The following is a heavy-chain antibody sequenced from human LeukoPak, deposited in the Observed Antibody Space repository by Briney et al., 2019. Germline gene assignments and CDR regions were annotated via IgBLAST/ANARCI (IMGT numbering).Heavy chain of an antibody. CDR1: GYTFTTYG. CDR2: ISGYSGNT. Sequence: RASVKVSCKTSGYTFTTYGFSWVRQAPGQGLEWMGWISGYSGNTNYAQRLQGRVTMTTDTSTNTAYMELRSLRSDDTAMYYCARDSVGSSSWCLDYWGQGTLVTVSS. V-gene: IGHV1-18*01. CDR3: ARDSVGSSSWCLDY. J-gene: IGHJ4*02. D-gene: IGHD6-13*01.